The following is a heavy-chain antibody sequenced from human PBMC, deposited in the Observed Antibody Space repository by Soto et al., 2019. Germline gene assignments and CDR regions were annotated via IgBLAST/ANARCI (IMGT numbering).Heavy chain of an antibody. CDR1: GDSVSSDITS. CDR2: TYYRSKWFH. V-gene: IGHV6-1*01. J-gene: IGHJ3*01. CDR3: ARGNALDV. D-gene: IGHD3-10*01. Sequence: QGQLQQSGPGLVKPSQTLSLTCAISGDSVSSDITSWNWSRQSPSRGLEWLGRTYYRSKWFHDYAASVKSRITINPDTSKNQISLELNSMTPEDTAVYYCARGNALDVWGQGTVVTVSS.